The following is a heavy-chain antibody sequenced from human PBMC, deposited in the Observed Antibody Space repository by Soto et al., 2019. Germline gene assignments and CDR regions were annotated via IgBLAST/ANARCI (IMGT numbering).Heavy chain of an antibody. CDR2: IIPIFGTA. Sequence: QVQLVQSGAEVKKPGSSVKVSCKASGGTFSSYAISWVRQAPGQGLEWMGGIIPIFGTANYAQKFQGRVTITADEPTSTAYMELSSLRSEDTAVYYCARDLGKDYGDTRENSVVLWGQGTLVTVSA. CDR3: ARDLGKDYGDTRENSVVL. J-gene: IGHJ4*02. CDR1: GGTFSSYA. V-gene: IGHV1-69*12. D-gene: IGHD4-17*01.